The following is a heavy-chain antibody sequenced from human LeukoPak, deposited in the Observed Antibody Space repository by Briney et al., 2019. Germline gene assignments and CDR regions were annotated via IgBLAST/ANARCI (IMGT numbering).Heavy chain of an antibody. CDR3: ARARTSAHRNYFDY. J-gene: IGHJ4*02. Sequence: GGSLRLSCAASGFTFSSYWMSWVRQAPGKGLEWVAVISYDGSNKYYADSLKGRFTISRDNSKNTLYLQMNSLRAEDTAVYYCARARTSAHRNYFDYWGQGTLVTVSS. D-gene: IGHD1-7*01. CDR1: GFTFSSYW. V-gene: IGHV3-30*03. CDR2: ISYDGSNK.